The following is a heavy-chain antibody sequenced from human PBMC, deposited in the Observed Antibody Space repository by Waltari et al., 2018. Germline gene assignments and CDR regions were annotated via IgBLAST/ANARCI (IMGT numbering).Heavy chain of an antibody. CDR2: ICGGDSDT. CDR3: ARQKKIRKVGWFDP. D-gene: IGHD3-16*01. CDR1: GYTFSDYW. Sequence: EVQLVQSGVEVRKSGESLQISCKASGYTFSDYWIGWLRQMPGKGLEWMGLICGGDSDTRYNPSFQGQVTISVDRSTSTAYLQWSALQASDSATYYCARQKKIRKVGWFDPWGQGTLVSVSS. J-gene: IGHJ5*02. V-gene: IGHV5-51*01.